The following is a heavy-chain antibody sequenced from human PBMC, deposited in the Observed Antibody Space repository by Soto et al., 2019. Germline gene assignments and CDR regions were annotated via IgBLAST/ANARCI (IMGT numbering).Heavy chain of an antibody. V-gene: IGHV1-18*01. D-gene: IGHD1-26*01. CDR1: GYTFTNYG. J-gene: IGHJ4*02. Sequence: GASVKVSCKASGYTFTNYGITWVRQAPGQGLEWMGGIGAYNGDTHYTQRLQGRVTMTTDTSTSTAYMELRGLRSDDTAIYYCAREKQWVADFWGLGNLVTVSS. CDR2: IGAYNGDT. CDR3: AREKQWVADF.